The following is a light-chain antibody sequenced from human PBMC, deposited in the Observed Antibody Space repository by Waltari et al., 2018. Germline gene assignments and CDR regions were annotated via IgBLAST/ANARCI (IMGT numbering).Light chain of an antibody. CDR1: QSLLHSDGRTY. CDR3: MQNMQMHT. J-gene: IGKJ2*01. Sequence: VVMTQTPLSLSVTPGQPASISCRSSQSLLHSDGRTYLSWYVQKPGQPPQVLIYEVSSRLSGVPERFSGTGSGTDFTLKISRVEAEDVGVYYCMQNMQMHTFGPGTKLEIK. CDR2: EVS. V-gene: IGKV2D-29*01.